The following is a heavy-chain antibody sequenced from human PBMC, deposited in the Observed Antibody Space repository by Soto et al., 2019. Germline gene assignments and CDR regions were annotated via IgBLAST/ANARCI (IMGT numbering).Heavy chain of an antibody. V-gene: IGHV3-30-3*01. Sequence: GGSLRLSCAASGFTFSSYAMHWVRQAPGKGLEWVAVISYDGSNKYYADSVKGRFTISRDNSKNTLYLQMNSLRAEDTAVYYCARVDMIVVVITQVGAFDIWGQGTMVTVSS. J-gene: IGHJ3*02. CDR3: ARVDMIVVVITQVGAFDI. D-gene: IGHD3-22*01. CDR1: GFTFSSYA. CDR2: ISYDGSNK.